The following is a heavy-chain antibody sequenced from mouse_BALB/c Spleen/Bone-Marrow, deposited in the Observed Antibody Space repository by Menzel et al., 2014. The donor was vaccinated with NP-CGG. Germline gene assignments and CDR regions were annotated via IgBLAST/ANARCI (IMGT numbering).Heavy chain of an antibody. D-gene: IGHD2-4*01. J-gene: IGHJ4*01. Sequence: EVKVVESGGGLVKPGGSLKLSCAGSGFTFXSYAMSWGRQTPEKRLEWVASISSGGGTYYPASVKGRFTISRDNVRNILYLQMSSLRSEDTAMYYCARGGGLRGLYPMDYWGQGTSVTVSS. CDR3: ARGGGLRGLYPMDY. CDR1: GFTFXSYA. CDR2: ISSGGGT. V-gene: IGHV5-6-5*01.